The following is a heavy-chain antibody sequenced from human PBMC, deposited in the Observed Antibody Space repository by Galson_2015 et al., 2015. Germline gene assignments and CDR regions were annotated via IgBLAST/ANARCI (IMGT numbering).Heavy chain of an antibody. CDR1: GSTFSSYW. V-gene: IGHV3-74*01. J-gene: IGHJ4*02. CDR3: ARDPIDASCHFYY. CDR2: IKSDGSSR. Sequence: SLRLSCAASGSTFSSYWMHWVRQVPGKGLVWVSRIKSDGSSRIYADSVKGRFTISRDNTKNTVYLQMISLRVEDTAVYYCARDPIDASCHFYYWGQGTLVTVSS. D-gene: IGHD2-2*01.